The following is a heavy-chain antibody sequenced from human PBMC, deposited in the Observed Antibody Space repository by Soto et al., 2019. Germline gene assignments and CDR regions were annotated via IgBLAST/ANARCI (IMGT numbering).Heavy chain of an antibody. CDR2: ISYDGSKK. V-gene: IGHV3-30-3*01. J-gene: IGHJ6*02. Sequence: QVQLVESGGGVVQPGRSLRLSCAASGFTFSSYAMHWVRQAPGKGLEWVAVISYDGSKKYYADSVKGRFTISRDTSKNTMYLQMNSLRAEDTAVYYCVREVVATEDSYYGMDVWGQGTTVTVSS. D-gene: IGHD2-21*02. CDR1: GFTFSSYA. CDR3: VREVVATEDSYYGMDV.